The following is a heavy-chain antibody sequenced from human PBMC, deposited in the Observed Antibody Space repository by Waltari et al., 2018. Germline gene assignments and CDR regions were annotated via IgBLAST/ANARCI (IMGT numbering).Heavy chain of an antibody. CDR3: AKSLPLPYDYIWGSYRYGGMDI. CDR1: GGTFSSYA. D-gene: IGHD3-16*02. V-gene: IGHV1-69*13. CDR2: IIPIFGTA. Sequence: QVQLVQSGAEVKKPGSSVKVSCKASGGTFSSYAISWVRQAPGQGLEWMGGIIPIFGTANYAQKFQGRVTITADESTSTAYMELSSLRSEDTAVYYCAKSLPLPYDYIWGSYRYGGMDIWGQGTMVTVSS. J-gene: IGHJ3*02.